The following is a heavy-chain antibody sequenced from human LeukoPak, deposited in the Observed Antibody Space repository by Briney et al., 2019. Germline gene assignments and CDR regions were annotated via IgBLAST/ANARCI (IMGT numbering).Heavy chain of an antibody. CDR2: INPNSGDT. D-gene: IGHD3-16*01. CDR3: ARVRYRLAETYIDY. CDR1: GYTFTSYC. Sequence: ASVKVSCKASGYTFTSYCMHWVRQAPGQGLEWMGWINPNSGDTNYAQKFQGRVTMTRDTSISTAYMELSRLRSDDTAVYYCARVRYRLAETYIDYWGQGTLVTVSS. J-gene: IGHJ4*02. V-gene: IGHV1-2*02.